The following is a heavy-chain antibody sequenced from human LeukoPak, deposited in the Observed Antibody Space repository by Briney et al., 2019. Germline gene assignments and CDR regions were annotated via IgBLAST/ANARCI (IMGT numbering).Heavy chain of an antibody. J-gene: IGHJ6*02. Sequence: GGSLRLSCAASGFPFSSYSMTWVRQAPGKGLEWVANIKPDGTTKFYVDSVKGRFTISRDNSKNALYLQMNSLRAEDTAVYYCARAYGDYRRYYYYGMDVWGQGTTVTVSS. CDR2: IKPDGTTK. V-gene: IGHV3-7*03. CDR1: GFPFSSYS. CDR3: ARAYGDYRRYYYYGMDV. D-gene: IGHD4-17*01.